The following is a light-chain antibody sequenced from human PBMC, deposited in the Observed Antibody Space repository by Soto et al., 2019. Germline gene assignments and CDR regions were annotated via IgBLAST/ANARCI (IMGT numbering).Light chain of an antibody. J-gene: IGKJ1*01. V-gene: IGKV3-20*01. CDR2: GAS. Sequence: EILLTQSPGTLSLSPVERATLSCMASQSVSSNYLAWYQQKPGQAPRLLIYGASTRATGIPDRFSGSGSGTDFTLTISRLEPEDSAVYYCQQYGSSPTWTFGQGTKVDIK. CDR1: QSVSSNY. CDR3: QQYGSSPTWT.